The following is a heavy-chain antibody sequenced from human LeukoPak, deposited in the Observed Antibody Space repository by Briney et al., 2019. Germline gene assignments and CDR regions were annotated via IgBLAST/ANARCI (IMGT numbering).Heavy chain of an antibody. J-gene: IGHJ6*03. CDR2: IYYSGST. V-gene: IGHV4-39*07. CDR3: ARAVWWCGDGGGYYYYYYMDV. Sequence: SETLSLICSVSVGPMWSRSDYWGWIRRPRGKGLEWIGYIYYSGSTYYNPSLKSRVTISVDTSKNQFSLKLSSVTAADTAVYYCARAVWWCGDGGGYYYYYYMDVWGKGTTVTVSS. CDR1: VGPMWSRSDY. D-gene: IGHD3-10*01.